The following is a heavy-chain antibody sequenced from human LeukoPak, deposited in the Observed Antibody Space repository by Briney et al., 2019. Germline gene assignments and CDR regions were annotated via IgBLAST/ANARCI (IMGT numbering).Heavy chain of an antibody. J-gene: IGHJ5*02. CDR1: GFTFSSYE. CDR2: ISSSGSTI. Sequence: GGSLRLSCAASGFTFSSYEMNWVRQAPGKGLEWVSYISSSGSTIYYADSVKGRFTISRDNAKNSLYLQMNSLRAEDTAVYYCARTTVLLWFGELSSWFDPWGQGTLVTVSS. V-gene: IGHV3-48*03. CDR3: ARTTVLLWFGELSSWFDP. D-gene: IGHD3-10*01.